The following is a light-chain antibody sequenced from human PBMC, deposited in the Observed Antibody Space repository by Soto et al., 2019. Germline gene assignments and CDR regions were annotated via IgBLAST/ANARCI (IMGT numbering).Light chain of an antibody. CDR1: SSDVGSYNL. CDR3: CSYAGSSTVYV. Sequence: QSVLTQPASVSGSPGQSITISCTGTSSDVGSYNLVSWYQQHPGKAPKLMIYEGSKRPSGVSNRLSGSKSGNTASLTISGLQAEDEADYYCCSYAGSSTVYVFGTGTKLTVL. V-gene: IGLV2-23*01. J-gene: IGLJ1*01. CDR2: EGS.